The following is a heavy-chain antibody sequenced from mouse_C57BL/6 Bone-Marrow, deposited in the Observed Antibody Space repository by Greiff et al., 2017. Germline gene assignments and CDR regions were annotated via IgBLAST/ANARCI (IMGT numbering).Heavy chain of an antibody. V-gene: IGHV1-4*01. D-gene: IGHD2-12*01. J-gene: IGHJ4*01. CDR2: INPSSGYT. CDR1: GYTFTSYT. CDR3: ERTGIRQYYAMDY. Sequence: QVHVKQSGAELARPGASVKMSCKASGYTFTSYTMHWVKQRPGQGLEWIGYINPSSGYTKYNQKFKDKATLTADKSSSTAYMQLSSLTSEDSAVYYCERTGIRQYYAMDYWGQGTSVTVSS.